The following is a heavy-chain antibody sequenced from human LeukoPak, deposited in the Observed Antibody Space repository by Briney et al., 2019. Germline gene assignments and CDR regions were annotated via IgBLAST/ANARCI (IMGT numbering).Heavy chain of an antibody. CDR3: ARGNYYDSSGYVD. Sequence: SVKVSCKASGGTFSSYAVSWVRQAPGQGLEWMGRIIPMFGTTNYAQSFQGRLTITMDKSTTTAYMELSSLRFEDTAMYYCARGNYYDSSGYVDWGEETLVTVSS. V-gene: IGHV1-69*05. J-gene: IGHJ4*02. CDR1: GGTFSSYA. CDR2: IIPMFGTT. D-gene: IGHD3-22*01.